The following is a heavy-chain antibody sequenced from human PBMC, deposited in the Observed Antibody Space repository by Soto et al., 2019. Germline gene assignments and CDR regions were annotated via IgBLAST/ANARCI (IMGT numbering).Heavy chain of an antibody. CDR1: GFSLSSYA. Sequence: GGSLRLSCAASGFSLSSYAMTWVRQAPGKGLEWVSGITASGEKLYYADSMKGRFTVSRDNAKNSVYLDMNSLSAEDTAVYYCARESEDLTSNFDYWGQGTLVTVSS. V-gene: IGHV3-21*01. J-gene: IGHJ4*02. CDR3: ARESEDLTSNFDY. CDR2: ITASGEKL.